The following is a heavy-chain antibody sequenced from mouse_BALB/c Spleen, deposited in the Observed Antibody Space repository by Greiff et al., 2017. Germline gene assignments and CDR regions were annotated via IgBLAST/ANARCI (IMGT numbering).Heavy chain of an antibody. CDR3: ARRWEVQAWFAY. CDR1: GYTFTSYW. D-gene: IGHD1-1*02. CDR2: INPSTGYT. V-gene: IGHV1-7*01. J-gene: IGHJ3*01. Sequence: VKLVESGAELAKPGASVKMSCKASGYTFTSYWMHWVKQRPGQGLEWIGYINPSTGYTEYNQKFKDKATLTADKSSSTAYMQLSSLTSEDSAVYYCARRWEVQAWFAYWGQGTLVTVSA.